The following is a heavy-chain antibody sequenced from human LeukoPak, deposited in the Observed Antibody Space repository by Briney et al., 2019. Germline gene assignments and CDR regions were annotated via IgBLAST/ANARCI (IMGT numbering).Heavy chain of an antibody. CDR3: ARILDSAWGELGY. V-gene: IGHV3-9*01. Sequence: GGSLRLSCAASGFTFDDYAMHWVRQAPGKGLEWVSGISWNSGSIGYADSVKGRFTISRDNAKNSLYLQMNSLRAEDTAVYYCARILDSAWGELGYWGQGTLVTVSS. CDR2: ISWNSGSI. J-gene: IGHJ4*02. CDR1: GFTFDDYA. D-gene: IGHD6-19*01.